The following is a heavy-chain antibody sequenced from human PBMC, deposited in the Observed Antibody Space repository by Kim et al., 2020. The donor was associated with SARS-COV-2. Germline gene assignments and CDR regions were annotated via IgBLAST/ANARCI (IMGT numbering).Heavy chain of an antibody. CDR3: TSDILSPGTKGFDM. V-gene: IGHV3-7*01. J-gene: IGHJ3*02. D-gene: IGHD1-1*01. Sequence: YLESVKRRFTVSKDNANNLLYLQMNSLRAEDAAVYYCTSDILSPGTKGFDMWGQGTKVTVSS.